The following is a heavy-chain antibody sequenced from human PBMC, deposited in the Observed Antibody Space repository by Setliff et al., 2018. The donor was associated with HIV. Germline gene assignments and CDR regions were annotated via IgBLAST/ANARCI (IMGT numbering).Heavy chain of an antibody. CDR3: ARQSYFWSGYYDGAFDI. CDR2: IYYSGST. Sequence: PSETLSLTCTVSGGSISSSSYYWGWIRQPPGKGLEWIGSIYYSGSTYYNPSLKSRVTISVDTSKNQFSLKLSSVTAADTAVYYCARQSYFWSGYYDGAFDIWGQGTMVTVSS. J-gene: IGHJ3*02. D-gene: IGHD3-3*01. V-gene: IGHV4-39*01. CDR1: GGSISSSSYY.